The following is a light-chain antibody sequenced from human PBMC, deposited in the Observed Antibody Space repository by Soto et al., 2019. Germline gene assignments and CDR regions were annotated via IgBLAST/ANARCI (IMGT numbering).Light chain of an antibody. V-gene: IGKV3-11*01. J-gene: IGKJ3*01. Sequence: EIVLTQSPDTLSLSPGERATLSCRASQSVRSSLAWYQQKPGQAPRLLIYDASNRATGIPARFSGSGSGTDFTLTISSLEPEDFAVYYCQQRSNWPPDVTFGPRTKVYIK. CDR2: DAS. CDR1: QSVRSS. CDR3: QQRSNWPPDVT.